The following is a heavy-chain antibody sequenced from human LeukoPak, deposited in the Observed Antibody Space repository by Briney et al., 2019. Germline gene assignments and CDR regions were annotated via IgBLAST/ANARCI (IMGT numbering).Heavy chain of an antibody. CDR1: GDSVITDDYF. J-gene: IGHJ3*02. CDR2: T. Sequence: PSETLSLTCIVSGDSVITDDYFWGWVRQPPGKALEWLGSTYRIPPLKSRVTISVDTSRNQFSLRLSSVTAADTAVYYCARDVVLDIDAFDIWGQGTMVTDSS. CDR3: ARDVVLDIDAFDI. D-gene: IGHD4/OR15-4a*01. V-gene: IGHV4-39*07.